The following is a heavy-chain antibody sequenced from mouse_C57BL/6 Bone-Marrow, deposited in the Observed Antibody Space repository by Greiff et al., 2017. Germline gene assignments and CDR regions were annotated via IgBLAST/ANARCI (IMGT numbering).Heavy chain of an antibody. CDR1: GYTFTSYW. CDR3: ARSAVKSYVDY. D-gene: IGHD2-2*01. V-gene: IGHV1-52*01. CDR2: IDPSDSDT. Sequence: VQLQQPGAELVRPGSSVKLSCKASGYTFTSYWMHWVKQRPIQGLEWIGNIDPSDSDTHYNQKFKDKATLTVDKSSSTAYMQLSSLTSEDAAVYYCARSAVKSYVDYWGQGTTLTVSS. J-gene: IGHJ2*01.